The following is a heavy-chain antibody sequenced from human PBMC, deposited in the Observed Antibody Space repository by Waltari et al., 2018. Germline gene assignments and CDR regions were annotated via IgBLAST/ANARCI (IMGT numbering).Heavy chain of an antibody. Sequence: QLLESGGGLVQPGGSLRLSCAAHGLRFIDFAMNWVRQAPGKGLEWVSGIRGSGDSTYYANSVKGRFTISRDNSKNTLSLQMDGLRAEDTAVYYCAKGRGYDFFDSWGQGTLVTVSS. CDR2: IRGSGDST. CDR3: AKGRGYDFFDS. D-gene: IGHD3-3*01. CDR1: GLRFIDFA. V-gene: IGHV3-23*01. J-gene: IGHJ4*02.